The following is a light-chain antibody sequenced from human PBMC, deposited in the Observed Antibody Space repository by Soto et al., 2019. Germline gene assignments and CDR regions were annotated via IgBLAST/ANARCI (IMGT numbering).Light chain of an antibody. V-gene: IGLV2-14*01. CDR3: SSFTTRITCV. J-gene: IGLJ1*01. CDR1: SSDVGAYNY. Sequence: QSARTQPASVSGSPGQSITISCTGSSSDVGAYNYVSWYQQLPGKAPKLIIYEVTNRPSGVSNRFSGSKSGNTASLTISGVQAEDEADYYCSSFTTRITCVFGTGTKVTVL. CDR2: EVT.